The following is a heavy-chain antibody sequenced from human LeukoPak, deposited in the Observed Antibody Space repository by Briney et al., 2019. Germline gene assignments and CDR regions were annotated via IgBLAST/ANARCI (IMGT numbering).Heavy chain of an antibody. Sequence: PGGSLRLSCAASGFTFSSYWMSWVRQAQGKGVEWVANIKEDGSEKYYVDSVKGRFTISRDNAKNSLYLQMNSLRAEDTAVYYCATENAYYDFWSGYYRNLNWFDPWGQGTLVTVSS. CDR2: IKEDGSEK. CDR1: GFTFSSYW. CDR3: ATENAYYDFWSGYYRNLNWFDP. V-gene: IGHV3-7*01. J-gene: IGHJ5*02. D-gene: IGHD3-3*01.